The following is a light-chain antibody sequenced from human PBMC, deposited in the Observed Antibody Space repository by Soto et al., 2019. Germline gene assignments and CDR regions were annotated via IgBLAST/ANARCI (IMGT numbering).Light chain of an antibody. Sequence: DIQMTQSPSTLSASVGDRVTITCRASQSISSWLAWYQQKPGKAPKLLIYKASSLESGVPSRFSGSGSGTEFTLTISSLQPDDFATYYCQQYNSYSRVWTFGQGTKVESK. CDR1: QSISSW. CDR2: KAS. CDR3: QQYNSYSRVWT. V-gene: IGKV1-5*03. J-gene: IGKJ1*01.